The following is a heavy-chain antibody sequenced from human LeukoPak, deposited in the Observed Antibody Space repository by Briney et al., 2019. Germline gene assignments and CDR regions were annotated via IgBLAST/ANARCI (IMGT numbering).Heavy chain of an antibody. CDR1: GGSFSGYY. CDR2: INHSGST. Sequence: TSSETLSLTCAVYGGSFSGYYWSWIRQPPGKGLEWIGEINHSGSTNYNPSLKSRVTISLDTSKNQFSLRLSSVTAADTAVYYCARWGTWYVDYWGQGTLVTVSS. V-gene: IGHV4-34*01. D-gene: IGHD3-16*01. J-gene: IGHJ4*02. CDR3: ARWGTWYVDY.